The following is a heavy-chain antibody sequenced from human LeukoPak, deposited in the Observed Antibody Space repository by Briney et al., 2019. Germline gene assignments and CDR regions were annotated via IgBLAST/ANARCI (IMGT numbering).Heavy chain of an antibody. CDR1: GFTFRSYS. J-gene: IGHJ4*02. D-gene: IGHD3-22*01. V-gene: IGHV3-21*01. Sequence: GGSLRLSCAASGFTFRSYSMNWVRQAPGKGLEWVSSISSSSSYIYYSDSVKGRFTISRDNVKNSLFLQMNSLSAEDTAVYYCARCPYDSTGYYSVPSHLDYWGQGTLVTVSS. CDR2: ISSSSSYI. CDR3: ARCPYDSTGYYSVPSHLDY.